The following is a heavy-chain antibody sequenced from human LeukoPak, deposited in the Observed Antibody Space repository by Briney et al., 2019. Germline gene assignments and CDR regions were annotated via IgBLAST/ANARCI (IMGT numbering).Heavy chain of an antibody. CDR2: INPNSGGT. CDR1: GYTFTGYY. CDR3: ARDFLEQWLVDQANWFDP. V-gene: IGHV1-2*02. Sequence: ASVKVSCKASGYTFTGYYMHWVRQAPGQGLEWMGWINPNSGGTNYAQKFQGRVTMTRGTSISTAYMELSRLRSDDTAVYYCARDFLEQWLVDQANWFDPWGQGTLVTVSS. D-gene: IGHD6-19*01. J-gene: IGHJ5*02.